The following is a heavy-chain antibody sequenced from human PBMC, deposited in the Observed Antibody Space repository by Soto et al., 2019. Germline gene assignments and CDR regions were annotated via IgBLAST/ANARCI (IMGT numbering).Heavy chain of an antibody. Sequence: GGSLRLSCTASGFTFGDYAMSWVRQAPGKGLEWVGFIRSKAYGGTTEYAASVKGRFTISRDDSKSIAYLQMNSLKTEDTAVYYCTRDASYSSSWYARYYYYGMDVWGQGTTVTVSS. V-gene: IGHV3-49*04. CDR3: TRDASYSSSWYARYYYYGMDV. J-gene: IGHJ6*02. D-gene: IGHD6-13*01. CDR2: IRSKAYGGTT. CDR1: GFTFGDYA.